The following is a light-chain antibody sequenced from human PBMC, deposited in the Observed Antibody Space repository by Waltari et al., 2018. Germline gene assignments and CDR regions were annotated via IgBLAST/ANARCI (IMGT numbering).Light chain of an antibody. Sequence: EIVLTKSPGTLSLSPGEGATLSCRASQTVGSTYLAWYQQKPGQAPRLLIYSTSTRATGIPDKFSGSGSGTDFTLTISRLEPEDFAVYYCQLYDGSRTFGQGTKVEIK. V-gene: IGKV3-20*01. J-gene: IGKJ1*01. CDR3: QLYDGSRT. CDR1: QTVGSTY. CDR2: STS.